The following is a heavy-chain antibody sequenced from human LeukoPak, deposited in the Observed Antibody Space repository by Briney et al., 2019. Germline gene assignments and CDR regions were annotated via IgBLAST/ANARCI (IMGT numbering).Heavy chain of an antibody. Sequence: GASVKVSCKVSGYTLTELSMHWVRQAPGKGLEWMGGFDPEDGETIYAQKFQGRVTMTEDTSTDTAYMELSSLRSEDTAVYYCATVPPYYYDSSGYSDPFDYWGQGTLVTVSS. CDR3: ATVPPYYYDSSGYSDPFDY. CDR2: FDPEDGET. CDR1: GYTLTELS. D-gene: IGHD3-22*01. V-gene: IGHV1-24*01. J-gene: IGHJ4*02.